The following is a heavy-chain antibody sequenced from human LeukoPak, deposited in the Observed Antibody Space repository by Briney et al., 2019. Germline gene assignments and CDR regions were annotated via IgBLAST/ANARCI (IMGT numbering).Heavy chain of an antibody. J-gene: IGHJ4*02. CDR1: GGSISSYY. Sequence: SETLSLTCTVSGGSISSYYWSWIRQPPGKGLEWIGYIYYSGSTNYNPSLKSRVTISVDTSKNQFSLKLSSATAADTAVYYCARQAVEYFDYWGQGTLVTVSS. CDR2: IYYSGST. V-gene: IGHV4-59*08. D-gene: IGHD6-19*01. CDR3: ARQAVEYFDY.